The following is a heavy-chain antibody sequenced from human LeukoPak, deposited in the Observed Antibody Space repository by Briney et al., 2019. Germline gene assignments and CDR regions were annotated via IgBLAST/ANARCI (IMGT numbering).Heavy chain of an antibody. CDR3: AKAPGYSSSSY. J-gene: IGHJ4*02. CDR1: GLTFSSYA. D-gene: IGHD6-6*01. Sequence: GGSLRLSCAASGLTFSSYAMNWVRQAPGKGLKWVSAISGSGGNTYYADSVKGRFTISRDNSKNTLYLQMNSLRAEDTAVYYCAKAPGYSSSSYWGQGTLVTVSS. V-gene: IGHV3-23*01. CDR2: ISGSGGNT.